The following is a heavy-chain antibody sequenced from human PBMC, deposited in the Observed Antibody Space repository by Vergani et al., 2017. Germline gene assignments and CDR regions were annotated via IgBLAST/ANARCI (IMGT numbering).Heavy chain of an antibody. CDR2: MNPNSGNT. CDR3: ASLPAYDFWSGYHQDY. D-gene: IGHD3-3*01. Sequence: QVQLVQSGAEVKKPGASVKVSCKASGYTFTSYDINWVRQATGQGLEWMGWMNPNSGNTGYAQKFQGRVTMTRNTSISTAYMELSSLRSEDTAVYYCASLPAYDFWSGYHQDYWGQGTLVTVSS. J-gene: IGHJ4*02. V-gene: IGHV1-8*01. CDR1: GYTFTSYD.